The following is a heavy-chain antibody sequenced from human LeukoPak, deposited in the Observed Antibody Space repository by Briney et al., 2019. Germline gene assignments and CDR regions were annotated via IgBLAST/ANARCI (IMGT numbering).Heavy chain of an antibody. CDR3: ATDVRSSPLGF. V-gene: IGHV3-66*01. J-gene: IGHJ4*01. D-gene: IGHD6-13*01. CDR2: IYSGGST. Sequence: GGSLRLSCAVSGFTVTNDYMNWVRQAPGKGLEWVSIIYSGGSTYYADSVKGRFTISRDSSNNTLFLQISNLRANDSGLYYCATDVRSSPLGFWGHGTLVTVSS. CDR1: GFTVTNDY.